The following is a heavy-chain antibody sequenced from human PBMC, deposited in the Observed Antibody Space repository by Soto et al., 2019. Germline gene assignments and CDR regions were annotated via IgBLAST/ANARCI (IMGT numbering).Heavy chain of an antibody. V-gene: IGHV4-31*11. CDR1: GAYMRNDYYY. J-gene: IGHJ4*02. D-gene: IGHD2-15*01. CDR2: MHHSGRT. CDR3: ARWVEVSLDYFDS. Sequence: QVQLQESGPGLVKPSQTLSLTCAVSGAYMRNDYYYWSWVRQKPGKDLEWIGHMHHSGRTHYNPSPKSRVALSVDTSKNQFSLYLNSVTAADTAVYYCARWVEVSLDYFDSWGQGTPVTVSS.